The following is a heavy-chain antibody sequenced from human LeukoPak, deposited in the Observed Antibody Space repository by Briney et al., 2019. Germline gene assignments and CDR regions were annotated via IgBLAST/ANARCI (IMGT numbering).Heavy chain of an antibody. Sequence: SETLSLTCTVSGYSISSGYYWGWIRQPPGKGLEWIGTIFHDGSAYYNPSLKSRVTISVDTSKNQFSLKLSSVTAADTAVYYCARGHSIEPYYYYYYMDVWGKGTTVTVSS. D-gene: IGHD4-11*01. CDR1: GYSISSGYY. CDR2: IFHDGSA. V-gene: IGHV4-38-2*02. CDR3: ARGHSIEPYYYYYYMDV. J-gene: IGHJ6*03.